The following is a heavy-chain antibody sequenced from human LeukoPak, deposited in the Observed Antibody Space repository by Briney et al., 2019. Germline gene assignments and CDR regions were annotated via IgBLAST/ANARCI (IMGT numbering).Heavy chain of an antibody. Sequence: PGGSLRLSCAASGFTFDDYTMHWVRQAPGKGPEWVANIKQDGSEKYYVDSVKGRFTISRDNAKNSLYLQMNSLRAEDTAVYYCARAARLHYMDVWGKGTTVTVSS. CDR1: GFTFDDYT. CDR2: IKQDGSEK. V-gene: IGHV3-7*01. D-gene: IGHD6-6*01. J-gene: IGHJ6*03. CDR3: ARAARLHYMDV.